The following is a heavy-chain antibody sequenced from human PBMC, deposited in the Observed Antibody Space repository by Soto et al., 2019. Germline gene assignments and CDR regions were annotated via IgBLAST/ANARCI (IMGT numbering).Heavy chain of an antibody. CDR3: ARGGIAVAGLLYYGMDV. CDR1: GYSFTSYW. V-gene: IGHV5-51*01. CDR2: IYPGDSDT. J-gene: IGHJ6*02. Sequence: TGELLKISCKGSGYSFTSYWIGWVRQMPGKGLEWMGIIYPGDSDTRYSPSFQGQVTISADKSISTAYLQWSSLKASDTAMYYCARGGIAVAGLLYYGMDVWGQGTTVTVSS. D-gene: IGHD6-19*01.